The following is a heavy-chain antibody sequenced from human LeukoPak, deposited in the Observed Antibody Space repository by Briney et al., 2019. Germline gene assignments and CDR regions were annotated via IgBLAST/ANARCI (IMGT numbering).Heavy chain of an antibody. CDR2: INHSGST. Sequence: SETLSLTCAVYGGSFSGYYWSWIRQPPGKGLEWIGEINHSGSTNYNPSLKSRVTISVDTSKNQFSLKLSSVTAADTAVYYCARRRRTYYDSSSYYYGVGAFDIWGQGTMVTVSS. D-gene: IGHD3-22*01. CDR3: ARRRRTYYDSSSYYYGVGAFDI. J-gene: IGHJ3*02. V-gene: IGHV4-34*01. CDR1: GGSFSGYY.